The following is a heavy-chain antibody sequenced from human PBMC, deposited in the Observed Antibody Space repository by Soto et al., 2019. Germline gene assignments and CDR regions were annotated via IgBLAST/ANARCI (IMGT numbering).Heavy chain of an antibody. V-gene: IGHV3-30-3*01. Sequence: GGSLRLSCASSGFTFSSYAMRWVRQAPGKGLEWVGLISYDGGDRDYADSVKGRFTISRDNSKSTLYLQMNSLRAEDTAVYYCARELELTPDYWGQGTLVTVSS. CDR1: GFTFSSYA. D-gene: IGHD1-7*01. CDR3: ARELELTPDY. CDR2: ISYDGGDR. J-gene: IGHJ4*02.